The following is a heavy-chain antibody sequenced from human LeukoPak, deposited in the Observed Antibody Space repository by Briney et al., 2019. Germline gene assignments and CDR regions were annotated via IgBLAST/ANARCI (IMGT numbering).Heavy chain of an antibody. V-gene: IGHV4-38-2*01. CDR3: ARQAGYFDWLDY. Sequence: SETLSLTCAVSGYSISSGYYWGWIRQPPGKGLEWIGSIYHSGSTYYNPSLKSRVTISVDTFKNQFSLKLSSVTAADTAVYYCARQAGYFDWLDYWGQGTLVTVSS. D-gene: IGHD3-9*01. CDR2: IYHSGST. J-gene: IGHJ4*02. CDR1: GYSISSGYY.